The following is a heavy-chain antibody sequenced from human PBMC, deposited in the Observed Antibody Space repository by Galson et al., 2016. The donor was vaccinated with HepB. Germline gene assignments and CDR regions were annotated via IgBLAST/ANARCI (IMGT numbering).Heavy chain of an antibody. CDR1: GGSISNYY. Sequence: ETLSLTCTVSGGSISNYYWSWIRQPPGKGLEWIAYIYYSGSTNQNPSLKSRVTISVDTAKNQFSLQLRSVTAADTAVYYCARDRGSAAGFDYWGQGTLVTVSS. CDR2: IYYSGST. CDR3: ARDRGSAAGFDY. V-gene: IGHV4-59*01. J-gene: IGHJ4*02. D-gene: IGHD6-13*01.